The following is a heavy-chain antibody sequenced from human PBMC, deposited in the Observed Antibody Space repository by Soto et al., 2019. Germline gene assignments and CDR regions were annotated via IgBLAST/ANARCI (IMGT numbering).Heavy chain of an antibody. D-gene: IGHD1-20*01. Sequence: SETLSLTCTVSGGSISSYYWSWIRQPPGKGLEWIGYIYYSGITNYNPSLKSRVTISVDTSKNQFSLKLSSVTAADTAVYYCARYKTNYYYGMDVWGQGTTVTVSS. J-gene: IGHJ6*02. V-gene: IGHV4-59*01. CDR3: ARYKTNYYYGMDV. CDR2: IYYSGIT. CDR1: GGSISSYY.